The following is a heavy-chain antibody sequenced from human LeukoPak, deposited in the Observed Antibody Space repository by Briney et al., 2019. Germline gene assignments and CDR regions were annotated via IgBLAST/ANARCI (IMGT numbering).Heavy chain of an antibody. D-gene: IGHD2-21*02. V-gene: IGHV4-59*01. CDR3: ARDAYCGGDCYLFDY. J-gene: IGHJ4*02. Sequence: SETLSLTCTVPGGSISSYYWSWIRQPPGKGLEWIGYIYYSGSTNYNPSLKSRVTISVDTSKNQFSLKLSSVTAADTAVYYCARDAYCGGDCYLFDYWGQGTLVTVS. CDR1: GGSISSYY. CDR2: IYYSGST.